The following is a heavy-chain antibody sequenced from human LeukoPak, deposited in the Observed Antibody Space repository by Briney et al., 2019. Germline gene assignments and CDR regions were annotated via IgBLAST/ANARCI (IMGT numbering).Heavy chain of an antibody. J-gene: IGHJ4*02. D-gene: IGHD6-13*01. V-gene: IGHV3-30*02. CDR1: GFTFSSYG. Sequence: GGSLRLSCAASGFTFSSYGMHWVRQAPGKGLEWVAFIRSDGGIKYYADSVKGRFTISRDNSKNTLYLQMNSLRAEDTAVYYCAKDQHGAAAGGRLDYWGQGTLVTVSS. CDR2: IRSDGGIK. CDR3: AKDQHGAAAGGRLDY.